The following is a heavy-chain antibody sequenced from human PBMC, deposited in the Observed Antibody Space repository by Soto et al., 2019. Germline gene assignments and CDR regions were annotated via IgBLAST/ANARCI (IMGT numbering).Heavy chain of an antibody. CDR1: GFTFGRHA. CDR2: ISGSGGST. CDR3: AKDRNSWSTHQYFDF. J-gene: IGHJ4*01. V-gene: IGHV3-23*01. Sequence: EVQLLQSGGGLVQPGGSLGLSCTASGFTFGRHAMTWVRQAPGKGLEWVSTISGSGGSTYYADSVKGRFTISRDNSKNTLYLQMNSLRAEDTAIYYCAKDRNSWSTHQYFDFWGHGTLVTVSS. D-gene: IGHD6-13*01.